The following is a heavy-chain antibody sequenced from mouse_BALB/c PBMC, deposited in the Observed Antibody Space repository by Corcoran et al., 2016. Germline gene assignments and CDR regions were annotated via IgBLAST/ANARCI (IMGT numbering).Heavy chain of an antibody. CDR2: INTYTGEP. V-gene: IGHV9-1*02. CDR1: GYTFTNYG. D-gene: IGHD1-2*01. CDR3: ATDGYAFAY. J-gene: IGHJ3*01. Sequence: QIHLVQSGPALKEPGETVKISCKASGYTFTNYGLNWVKQAPGKGLKWMGWINTYTGEPTYADDFKGRFAFSLETSASTAYLPINNLKNEEMATYFCATDGYAFAYWGQGTLVTVSA.